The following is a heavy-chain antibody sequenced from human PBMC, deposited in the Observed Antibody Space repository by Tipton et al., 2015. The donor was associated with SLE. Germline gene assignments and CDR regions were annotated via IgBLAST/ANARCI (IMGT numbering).Heavy chain of an antibody. Sequence: SLRLSCAASGFTSSSHAMNWVRQAPGKGLDWISYISTSSTTIYYADSVKGRFTISRDDAKNSLYLQMNSLRDDDTAIYYCARDYGDYGVGFDYWGQGILVTVSS. CDR3: ARDYGDYGVGFDY. D-gene: IGHD4-17*01. CDR2: ISTSSTTI. V-gene: IGHV3-48*02. J-gene: IGHJ4*02. CDR1: GFTSSSHA.